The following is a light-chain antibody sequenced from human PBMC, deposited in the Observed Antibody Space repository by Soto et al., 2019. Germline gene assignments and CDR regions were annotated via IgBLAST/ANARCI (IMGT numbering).Light chain of an antibody. Sequence: DIQMTQSPSSLSASVGDRGTITCRASQTISSWLAWYQQKPGKAPKLLIYKASTLKSGVTSRFSGSGSGTEFTLTISSLQPDDFATYYCQHYNSYSEAFGTGKKVDIK. CDR2: KAS. J-gene: IGKJ1*01. V-gene: IGKV1-5*03. CDR3: QHYNSYSEA. CDR1: QTISSW.